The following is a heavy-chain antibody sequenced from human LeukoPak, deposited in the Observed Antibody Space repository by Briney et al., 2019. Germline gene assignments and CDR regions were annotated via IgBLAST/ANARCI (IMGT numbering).Heavy chain of an antibody. Sequence: GGSLRLSCAASAFTFSSYSMNWVRQAPGKGLEWVSSISSSSSYIYYADSVKGRFTISRDNAKNSLYLQMNSLRAEDTAVYYCARGFQYYYGSGSYYPWGQGTLVTVSS. D-gene: IGHD3-10*01. J-gene: IGHJ5*02. CDR2: ISSSSSYI. V-gene: IGHV3-21*01. CDR3: ARGFQYYYGSGSYYP. CDR1: AFTFSSYS.